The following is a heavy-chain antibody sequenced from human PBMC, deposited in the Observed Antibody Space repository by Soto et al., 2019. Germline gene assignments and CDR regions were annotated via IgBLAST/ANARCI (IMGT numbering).Heavy chain of an antibody. Sequence: SETLSLTCAVYGGSFSGYYWSWIRQPPGKGLEWIGEINHSGSTNYNPSLKSRVTISVDTSKNQFSLKRSSVTAADTAVYYCARSESPEVCRGGDCSGAEYFQHWGQGTLVTVSS. V-gene: IGHV4-34*01. CDR1: GGSFSGYY. CDR2: INHSGST. CDR3: ARSESPEVCRGGDCSGAEYFQH. J-gene: IGHJ1*01. D-gene: IGHD2-21*02.